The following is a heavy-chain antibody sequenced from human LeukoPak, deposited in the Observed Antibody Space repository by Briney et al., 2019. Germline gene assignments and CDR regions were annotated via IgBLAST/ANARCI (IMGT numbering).Heavy chain of an antibody. CDR3: ARDTGLSSEGS. V-gene: IGHV1-69*04. CDR2: IIPILGKP. D-gene: IGHD3-22*01. Sequence: ASVKVSCKASGGTFSNYAISWVRRAPGQGLEWMGRIIPILGKPDYAQKFQGRVTITADKSTSTAYVELSSLRSEDTAVYYCARDTGLSSEGSWGQGTLVTVSS. J-gene: IGHJ5*02. CDR1: GGTFSNYA.